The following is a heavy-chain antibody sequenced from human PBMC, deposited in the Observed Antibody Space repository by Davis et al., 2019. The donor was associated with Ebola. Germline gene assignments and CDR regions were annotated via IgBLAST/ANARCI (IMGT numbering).Heavy chain of an antibody. V-gene: IGHV3-7*03. CDR3: VSGDGRGSSYDMDV. D-gene: IGHD5-12*01. Sequence: GESLKISCAASGFTFSSYSMNWVRQAPGKGPEWVAIINQDESEKYYVDSVKGRFTISRDNAKNSLFMQMNSLRAEETAVYYCVSGDGRGSSYDMDVWGQGTTVTVSS. CDR2: INQDESEK. J-gene: IGHJ6*02. CDR1: GFTFSSYS.